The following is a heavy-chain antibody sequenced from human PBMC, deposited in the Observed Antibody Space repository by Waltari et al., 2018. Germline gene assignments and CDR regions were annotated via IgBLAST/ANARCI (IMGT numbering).Heavy chain of an antibody. CDR1: GYTFTGYY. J-gene: IGHJ4*02. CDR3: ARELWNYDFWSGYYKDY. V-gene: IGHV1-2*02. Sequence: QVQLVQSGAEVKKPGASVKVSCKASGYTFTGYYMHWVRQAPGQGLEWMGVINPNSGGTKYAQKFQGRVTLTRDTSISTAYMELSRLRADDTAVYYCARELWNYDFWSGYYKDYWGQGTLVTVSS. D-gene: IGHD3-3*01. CDR2: INPNSGGT.